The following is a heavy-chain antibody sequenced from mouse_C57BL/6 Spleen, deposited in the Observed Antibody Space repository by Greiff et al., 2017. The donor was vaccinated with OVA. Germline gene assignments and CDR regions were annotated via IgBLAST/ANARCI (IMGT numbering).Heavy chain of an antibody. CDR1: GYAFSSYW. D-gene: IGHD2-3*01. J-gene: IGHJ2*01. Sequence: HVQLQPSWAELVKPGASVKISCKASGYAFSSYWMNWVKQRPGKGLEWIGQIYPGDGDTNYNGKLKGKATLTADKSSSTAYMQLSSLTSEDSAVYYCARPIYDGYSYYFDYWGQGTTLTVSS. V-gene: IGHV1-80*01. CDR3: ARPIYDGYSYYFDY. CDR2: IYPGDGDT.